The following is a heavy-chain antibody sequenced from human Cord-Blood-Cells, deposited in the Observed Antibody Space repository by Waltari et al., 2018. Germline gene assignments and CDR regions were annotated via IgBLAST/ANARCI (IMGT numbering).Heavy chain of an antibody. CDR3: AIETGTGDSY. J-gene: IGHJ4*02. Sequence: EVQLVESGGGLVKPGGSLRLSCAASGFTFSSYSMNWVRKAPGKGLECVSSISTSSSYIYYAASVKGRCTITGDNAKNSLYLQMNSLRAEDTALYDCAIETGTGDSYWGQGTLVTVSS. V-gene: IGHV3-21*01. D-gene: IGHD7-27*01. CDR2: ISTSSSYI. CDR1: GFTFSSYS.